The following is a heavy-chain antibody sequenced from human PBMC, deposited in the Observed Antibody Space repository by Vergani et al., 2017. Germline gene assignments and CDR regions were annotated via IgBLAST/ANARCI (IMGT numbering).Heavy chain of an antibody. CDR2: IYPGDSDT. CDR3: ARRGFDGGYSYGWVDY. J-gene: IGHJ4*02. Sequence: EVQLVQSGAEVKKPGESLKISCKGSGYSFNSYWIGWVRQMPGKGLEWMGFIYPGDSDTRYSPSCQGQVTISADKAIRTAYLQWSSLKASDTAMYYCARRGFDGGYSYGWVDYWGQGTLVTVSA. V-gene: IGHV5-51*01. D-gene: IGHD5-18*01. CDR1: GYSFNSYW.